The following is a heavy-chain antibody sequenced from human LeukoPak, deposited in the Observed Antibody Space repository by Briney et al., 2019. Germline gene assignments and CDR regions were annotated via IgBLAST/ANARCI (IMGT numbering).Heavy chain of an antibody. V-gene: IGHV4-34*01. CDR2: INHSGST. CDR1: GGSFSGYY. J-gene: IGHJ5*02. CDR3: ARHVIVVVPAAKKGNWFDP. Sequence: SETLSLTCAVYGGSFSGYYWSWIRQPPGKGLEWIGEINHSGSTNYNPSLKSRVTISVDTSKNQFSLKLSSVTAADTAVYYCARHVIVVVPAAKKGNWFDPWGQGTLVTVSS. D-gene: IGHD2-2*01.